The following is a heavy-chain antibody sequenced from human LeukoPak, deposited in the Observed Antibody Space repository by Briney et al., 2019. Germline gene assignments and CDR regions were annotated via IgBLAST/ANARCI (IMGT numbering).Heavy chain of an antibody. CDR1: GFTFSGYW. V-gene: IGHV3-74*01. J-gene: IGHJ5*02. CDR3: TRDPRNLGLDP. CDR2: INGDGSST. D-gene: IGHD1-14*01. Sequence: GGSLRLSCAASGFTFSGYWMHWVRQSPGKGLVWVSRINGDGSSTTYADSVKGRFTISSDNAKNTLYLQMNSLRADDTAVYYCTRDPRNLGLDPWGQGSLVTVSS.